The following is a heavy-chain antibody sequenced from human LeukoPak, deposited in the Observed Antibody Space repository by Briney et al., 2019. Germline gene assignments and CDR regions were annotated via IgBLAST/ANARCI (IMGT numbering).Heavy chain of an antibody. V-gene: IGHV5-51*01. CDR1: GYYCGNDW. CDR3: GTLTRGLDGVKISSWDY. D-gene: IGHD2-21*01. J-gene: IGHJ4*02. CDR2: SYPGDSDT. Sequence: GESLQISCHGAGYYCGNDWSAFLRHMAGKGLELMGISYPGDSDTNYSPSFRGQVTISADTTVGNAYLQWTSLEASDSACYDCGTLTRGLDGVKISSWDYWGQGSLVTVSS.